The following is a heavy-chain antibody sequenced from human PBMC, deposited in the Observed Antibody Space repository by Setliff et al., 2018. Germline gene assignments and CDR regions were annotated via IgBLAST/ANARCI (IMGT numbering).Heavy chain of an antibody. CDR3: ARGPRYSGSYYVNY. D-gene: IGHD1-26*01. V-gene: IGHV4-39*07. Sequence: PSETLSLTCIVSGGSISSSSYYWGWIRQPPGKGLEWIGSIDYSGTIYYNPSLKSRVTISVDTSKNQFSLNLSSVTAADTAVYYCARGPRYSGSYYVNYWGQGTLVTVSS. CDR1: GGSISSSSYY. J-gene: IGHJ4*02. CDR2: IDYSGTI.